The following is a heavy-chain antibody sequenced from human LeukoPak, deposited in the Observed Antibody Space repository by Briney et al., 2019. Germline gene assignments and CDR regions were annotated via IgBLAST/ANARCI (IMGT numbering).Heavy chain of an antibody. CDR3: ATVAPTADY. D-gene: IGHD6-13*01. Sequence: NPSETLSLTCTVSGGSISSYYWSWIRQPPGKGLEWTGYIYYSGSTNYNPSLKSRVTMSVDTSKNQFSLKLSSVTAADTAVYYCATVAPTADYWGQGTLVTVSS. V-gene: IGHV4-59*01. J-gene: IGHJ4*02. CDR2: IYYSGST. CDR1: GGSISSYY.